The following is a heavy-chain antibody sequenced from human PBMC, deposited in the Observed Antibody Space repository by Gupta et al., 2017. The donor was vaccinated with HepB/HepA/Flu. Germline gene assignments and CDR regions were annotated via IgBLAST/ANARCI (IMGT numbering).Heavy chain of an antibody. CDR3: ARTGWYPQAYPDY. CDR2: ISSSSSTI. V-gene: IGHV3-48*02. J-gene: IGHJ4*02. Sequence: EVQLVESGGGLVQPGGSLRLSCAASGFTFSSYSMNWVRQAPGKGLEWLSYISSSSSTIYYADSVKGRFTSSRDNAENSLYRQMNSLRDEDTAVYDGARTGWYPQAYPDYWGQGTLVTVSS. CDR1: GFTFSSYS. D-gene: IGHD6-13*01.